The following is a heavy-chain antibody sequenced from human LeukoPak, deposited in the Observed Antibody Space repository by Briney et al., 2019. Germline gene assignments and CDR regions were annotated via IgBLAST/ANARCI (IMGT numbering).Heavy chain of an antibody. CDR3: AREPGGNDDEDLDY. D-gene: IGHD1-1*01. V-gene: IGHV1-69*13. Sequence: ASVKVSCKASGGTFSSFAINWVRQAPGQGLEWMGGIIPIFGTANYAQKFQGRVTITADESTSTAYMELSSLRSEDTAVYYCAREPGGNDDEDLDYWGQGTLVTVSS. CDR1: GGTFSSFA. CDR2: IIPIFGTA. J-gene: IGHJ4*02.